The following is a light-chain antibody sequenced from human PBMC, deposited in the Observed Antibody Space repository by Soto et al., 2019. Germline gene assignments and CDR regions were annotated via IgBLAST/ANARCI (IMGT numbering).Light chain of an antibody. Sequence: EIVMTQSPATLSVSPGERATLSCRASQSVGSNLAWYQQKPGQAPRLLIYGASTRATGIPARFSGSGSGTEFTLTISSLQSEDFAVNYCQQYNNWPPLTFGQGTKVEIK. V-gene: IGKV3-15*01. CDR3: QQYNNWPPLT. CDR2: GAS. J-gene: IGKJ1*01. CDR1: QSVGSN.